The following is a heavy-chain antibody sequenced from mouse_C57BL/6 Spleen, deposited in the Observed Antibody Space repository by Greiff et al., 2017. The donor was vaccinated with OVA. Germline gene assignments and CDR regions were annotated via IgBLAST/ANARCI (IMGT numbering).Heavy chain of an antibody. Sequence: EVQGVESGGGLVKPGGSLKLSCAASGFTFSSYAMSWVRQTPEKRLEWVATISDGGSYTYYPDNVKGRFTISRDNAKNNLYLQMSHLKSEDTAMYYCAREDYGSSYRAIDYWGQGTTLTVSS. V-gene: IGHV5-4*01. D-gene: IGHD1-1*01. CDR2: ISDGGSYT. CDR3: AREDYGSSYRAIDY. CDR1: GFTFSSYA. J-gene: IGHJ2*01.